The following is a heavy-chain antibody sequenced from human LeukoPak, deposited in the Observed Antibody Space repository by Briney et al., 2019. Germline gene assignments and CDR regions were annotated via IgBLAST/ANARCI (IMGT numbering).Heavy chain of an antibody. Sequence: SETLSLTCTVSGGSISSSSYYWGWIRQPPGRGLEWIGYIYHSGSTYYNPSLKSRVTISVDRSKNQFSLKLSSVTAADTAVYYCARGYGDYFPFDYWGQGTLVTVSS. J-gene: IGHJ4*02. V-gene: IGHV4-39*07. D-gene: IGHD4-17*01. CDR2: IYHSGST. CDR3: ARGYGDYFPFDY. CDR1: GGSISSSSYY.